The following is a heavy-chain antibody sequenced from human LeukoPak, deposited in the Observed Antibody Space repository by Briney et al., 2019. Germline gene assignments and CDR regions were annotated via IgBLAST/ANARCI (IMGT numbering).Heavy chain of an antibody. D-gene: IGHD3-22*01. CDR2: INPNSGDT. CDR3: ARSGSGYADLY. V-gene: IGHV1-2*02. J-gene: IGHJ4*02. Sequence: SXXVSCKXSGYTFTGYYLHWVRQAPGQGLEWMGWINPNSGDTNYAQNFQGRVTMTRDTSINTAYMELSRLRSDDTAVYYCARSGSGYADLYWGQGTLVTVSS. CDR1: GYTFTGYY.